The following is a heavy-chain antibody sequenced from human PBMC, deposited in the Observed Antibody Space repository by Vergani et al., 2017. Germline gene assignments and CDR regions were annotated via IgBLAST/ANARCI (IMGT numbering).Heavy chain of an antibody. CDR2: IYWNDDQ. D-gene: IGHD1-7*01. Sequence: QITLKESGPTLVKPTQTLTLTCTFSGFSLHTRGVSVAWIRQPPGKALDWLALIYWNDDQHYSPSLNNRVTITKDTSKNQVVLTMTNMDYVDTGTYYCVYRKTGCGTTGCYYPFYYYYYMDVWGKGTTVTVS. CDR3: VYRKTGCGTTGCYYPFYYYYYMDV. J-gene: IGHJ6*03. CDR1: GFSLHTRGVS. V-gene: IGHV2-5*04.